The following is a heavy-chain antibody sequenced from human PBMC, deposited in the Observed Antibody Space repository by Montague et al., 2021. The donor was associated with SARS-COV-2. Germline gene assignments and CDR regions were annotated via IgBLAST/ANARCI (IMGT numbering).Heavy chain of an antibody. V-gene: IGHV3-33*08. CDR2: IWYDGSNK. CDR3: ARGRQDSSSWYGSYFDY. J-gene: IGHJ4*02. CDR1: GFTFSSYG. D-gene: IGHD6-13*01. Sequence: SGAEVKKPGESLKISCAASGFTFSSYGMHWVRQAPGKGLEWVAVIWYDGSNKYYADSVKGRFTISRDNSKNTLYLQMNSLRAEDTAVYYCARGRQDSSSWYGSYFDYWGQGTLVTVSS.